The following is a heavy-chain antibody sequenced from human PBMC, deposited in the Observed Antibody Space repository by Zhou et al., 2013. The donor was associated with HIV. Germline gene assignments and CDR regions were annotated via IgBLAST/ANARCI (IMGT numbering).Heavy chain of an antibody. Sequence: QVQLVQSGAEVKKPGSSVKVSCKGFVPHGISWVRQAPGQGLEWMGGIIPIFGTANYAQKFQGRVTITTDESTSTAYMELSSLRSEDTAVYYCALGYCSSTSCYTDAFDIWGQGTMVTVSS. V-gene: IGHV1-69*05. CDR3: ALGYCSSTSCYTDAFDI. J-gene: IGHJ3*02. CDR1: VPHG. CDR2: IIPIFGTA. D-gene: IGHD2-2*02.